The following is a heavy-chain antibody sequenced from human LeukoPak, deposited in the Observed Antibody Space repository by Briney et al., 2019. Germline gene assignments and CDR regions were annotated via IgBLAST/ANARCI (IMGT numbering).Heavy chain of an antibody. CDR2: INPNNGAT. V-gene: IGHV1-2*02. J-gene: IGHJ6*03. CDR1: GYTFTCYY. CDR3: ARDVVLVVGASRSNFYFYMDV. Sequence: ASVKVSCKASGYTFTCYYIHWVRQAPGQGLEWMGWINPNNGATNYAQKFQGRITMTRDTSITTAYMELSSLRSDDTAIYYCARDVVLVVGASRSNFYFYMDVWGKGTTVTVSS. D-gene: IGHD2-15*01.